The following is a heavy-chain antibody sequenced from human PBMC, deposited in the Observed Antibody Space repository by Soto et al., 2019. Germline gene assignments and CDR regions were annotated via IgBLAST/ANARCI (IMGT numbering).Heavy chain of an antibody. CDR1: GFTFSSYG. V-gene: IGHV3-30*03. J-gene: IGHJ3*02. Sequence: QVQLVESGGGVVQPGRSLRLSCAASGFTFSSYGMHWVRQAPGKGLEWVAVISYDGSSKYYADSVKGRFTISRDNSKNTLYLQMNSLRAEDTAVYYCARRGWDAFDIWGQGTMVTVSS. CDR2: ISYDGSSK. CDR3: ARRGWDAFDI.